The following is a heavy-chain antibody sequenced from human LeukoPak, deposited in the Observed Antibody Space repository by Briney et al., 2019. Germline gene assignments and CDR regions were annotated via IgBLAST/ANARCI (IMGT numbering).Heavy chain of an antibody. Sequence: GSLRLSCAASGFTFSSYGMHWVRQAPGKGLEWVAVISYDGSNKYYADSVKGRFTISRDNSKNTLYLQMNSLRAEDTAVYYCARDGSSSRDYYYYYYMDVWGKGTTVTVSS. CDR2: ISYDGSNK. D-gene: IGHD6-6*01. CDR1: GFTFSSYG. V-gene: IGHV3-30*03. CDR3: ARDGSSSRDYYYYYYMDV. J-gene: IGHJ6*03.